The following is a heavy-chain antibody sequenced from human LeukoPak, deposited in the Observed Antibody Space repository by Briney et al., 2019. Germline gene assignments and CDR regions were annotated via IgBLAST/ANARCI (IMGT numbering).Heavy chain of an antibody. CDR3: ARDYYDSSGYGNLDY. Sequence: SVKVSCKASGGTFSSYAISWVRQAPGQGRDWMGGIITIFGTAKYAQKFQGRVTITADESTSTAYMELSSLRSEDTAVCYCARDYYDSSGYGNLDYWGQGTLVTVSS. CDR2: IITIFGTA. D-gene: IGHD3-22*01. J-gene: IGHJ4*02. V-gene: IGHV1-69*13. CDR1: GGTFSSYA.